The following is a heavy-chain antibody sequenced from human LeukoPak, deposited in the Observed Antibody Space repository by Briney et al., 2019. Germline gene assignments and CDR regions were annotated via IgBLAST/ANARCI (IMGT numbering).Heavy chain of an antibody. D-gene: IGHD3-16*01. CDR2: ISYDGSNK. CDR1: GLTFSSYA. J-gene: IGHJ6*02. V-gene: IGHV3-30-3*01. CDR3: ASARLGYYYGMDV. Sequence: GGSLRLSCAASGLTFSSYAMHWDRQAPGKGLEWVAVISYDGSNKYYADSVKGRFTISRDNSKNTLYLQMNSLRAEDTAVYYCASARLGYYYGMDVWGPGTTVTVSS.